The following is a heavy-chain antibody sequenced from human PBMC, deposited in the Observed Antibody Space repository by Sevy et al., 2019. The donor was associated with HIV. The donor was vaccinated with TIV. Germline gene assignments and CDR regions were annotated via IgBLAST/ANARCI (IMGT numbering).Heavy chain of an antibody. Sequence: GGSLRLCCAASGFTFSTYAMTWVRQAPGRGLVCVSVMSFSGGSTYYADSVKGRFTISKDNSKNTLYLQMNSLRAEDMAVYYCAKDRVSGAYYTGDFDYWGQGTLVTVSS. J-gene: IGHJ4*02. V-gene: IGHV3-23*01. CDR1: GFTFSTYA. CDR2: MSFSGGST. CDR3: AKDRVSGAYYTGDFDY. D-gene: IGHD3-3*01.